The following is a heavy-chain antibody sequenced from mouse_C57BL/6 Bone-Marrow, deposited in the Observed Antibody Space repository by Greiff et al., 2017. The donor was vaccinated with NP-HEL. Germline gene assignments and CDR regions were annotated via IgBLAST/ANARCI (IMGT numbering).Heavy chain of an antibody. J-gene: IGHJ1*03. Sequence: VKLMESGPGLVAPSQSLSITCTVSGFSLTSYAISWVRQPPGKGLEWLGVIWTGGGTNYNSALKSRLSISKDNSKSQVFLKMNSLQTDDTARYYCARNDIYYYGSRGYFDVWGTGTTVTVSS. CDR3: ARNDIYYYGSRGYFDV. CDR1: GFSLTSYA. V-gene: IGHV2-9-1*01. CDR2: IWTGGGT. D-gene: IGHD1-1*01.